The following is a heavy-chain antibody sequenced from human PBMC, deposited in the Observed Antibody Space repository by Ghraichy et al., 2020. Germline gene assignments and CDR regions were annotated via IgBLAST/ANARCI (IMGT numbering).Heavy chain of an antibody. CDR2: IRSKANSYAT. J-gene: IGHJ6*04. Sequence: GGSLRLSCAASGFTFSGSAMHWVRQASGKGLEWVGRIRSKANSYATAYAASVKGRFTISRDDSKNTAYLQMNSLKTEDTAVYYCTRLVDTAMVTANYYCYYGMDVWGKGTTVTVSS. CDR3: TRLVDTAMVTANYYCYYGMDV. V-gene: IGHV3-73*01. CDR1: GFTFSGSA. D-gene: IGHD5-18*01.